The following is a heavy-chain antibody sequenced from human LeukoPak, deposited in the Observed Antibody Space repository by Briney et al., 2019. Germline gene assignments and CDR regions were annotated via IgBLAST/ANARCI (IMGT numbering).Heavy chain of an antibody. D-gene: IGHD2-2*01. V-gene: IGHV3-53*01. CDR1: GFTVSSNF. J-gene: IGHJ5*02. Sequence: GGSLRLSCVASGFTVSSNFMSWVRQAPGKGLELVSVIYSGGSTYYADSVKGRFTISRDNSKNTLYLQMNSLRAEDTAVYYCAKGGRDDIVVVPAAIRNWFDPWGQGTLVTVSS. CDR3: AKGGRDDIVVVPAAIRNWFDP. CDR2: IYSGGST.